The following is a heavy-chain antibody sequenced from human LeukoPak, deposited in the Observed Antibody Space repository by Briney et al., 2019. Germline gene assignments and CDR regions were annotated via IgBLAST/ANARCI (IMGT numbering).Heavy chain of an antibody. V-gene: IGHV3-21*01. CDR3: TIHMYDGYEGSSETAMTRSP. Sequence: PGGALIPPCADSGYPHCRYSTTGPRAPPGKALEWVSSISPPSTYIYYADSVKGRFTISRDNAKNSLYLQMNSLRAEDTAVYYCTIHMYDGYEGSSETAMTRSPWGQGTLVTVSS. J-gene: IGHJ5*02. D-gene: IGHD5-18*01. CDR1: GYPHCRYS. CDR2: ISPPSTYI.